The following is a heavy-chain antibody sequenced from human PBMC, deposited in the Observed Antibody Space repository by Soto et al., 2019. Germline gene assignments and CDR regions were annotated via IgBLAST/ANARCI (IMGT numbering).Heavy chain of an antibody. J-gene: IGHJ4*02. D-gene: IGHD1-26*01. CDR3: AKRQIALLTFDY. Sequence: EVQLVDSGGGLVQPGGSLRLSCAASGFIFSNYVMSWVRQAPGKGLEWDSSISDSGGTSYYADSVKGRFTISRDNSKNTLYLQMNSLRAEDTARYYCAKRQIALLTFDYWGQGTLVTVSS. CDR2: ISDSGGTS. V-gene: IGHV3-23*04. CDR1: GFIFSNYV.